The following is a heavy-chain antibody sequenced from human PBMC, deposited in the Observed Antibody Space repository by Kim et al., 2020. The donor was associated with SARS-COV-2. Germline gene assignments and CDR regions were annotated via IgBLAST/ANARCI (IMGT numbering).Heavy chain of an antibody. V-gene: IGHV3-21*01. CDR3: ARDRSEVTVVPQYYFDY. CDR1: GFTFSSYS. CDR2: ISSSSSYI. Sequence: GGSLRLSCAASGFTFSSYSMNWVRQAPGKGLEWVSSISSSSSYIYYADSVKGRFTISRDNAKNSLYLQMNSLRAEDTAVYYCARDRSEVTVVPQYYFDYWGQGTLVTVSS. J-gene: IGHJ4*02. D-gene: IGHD2-15*01.